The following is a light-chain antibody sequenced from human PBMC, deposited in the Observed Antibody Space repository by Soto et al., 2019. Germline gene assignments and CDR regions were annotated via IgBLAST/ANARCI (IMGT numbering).Light chain of an antibody. CDR2: AAS. J-gene: IGKJ4*01. CDR3: QQYYSYPLT. V-gene: IGKV1-8*01. Sequence: AIRMTQSPSSFSASTGDRVTITCRASQGISSYLDLYQQKPGKAPTLLIYAASTLQSGVPSRFSGSGSGTDFTLTISCLQSEDFATYYCQQYYSYPLTFGGGTKVEIK. CDR1: QGISSY.